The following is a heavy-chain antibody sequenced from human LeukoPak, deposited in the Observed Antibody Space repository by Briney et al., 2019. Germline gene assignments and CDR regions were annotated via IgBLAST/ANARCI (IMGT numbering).Heavy chain of an antibody. Sequence: SETLSLTCTVSGGSFRNYYWSWLRQPPGKSLEYIGYILYSGATNYNPSLQSRVRLSVDTSKNQFSLKVNTVTAADAAVYYCASGIIVGAIIRAFDSWGLGTLVTVSS. D-gene: IGHD1-26*01. J-gene: IGHJ4*02. V-gene: IGHV4-59*01. CDR3: ASGIIVGAIIRAFDS. CDR2: ILYSGAT. CDR1: GGSFRNYY.